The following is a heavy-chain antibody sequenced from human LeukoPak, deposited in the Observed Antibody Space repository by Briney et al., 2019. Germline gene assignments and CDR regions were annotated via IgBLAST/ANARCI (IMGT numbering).Heavy chain of an antibody. CDR2: INAYNGNT. J-gene: IGHJ6*03. CDR1: GYTFTSYI. CDR3: ARDRHIAAAVYYYYMDV. Sequence: GASVKVSCKASGYTFTSYIISWGRQAPGQGLEWMGWINAYNGNTDYAQRVQGRVTMTTDTSTSTAYMERRSLRSDDTAVYYCARDRHIAAAVYYYYMDVWGKGTPVTVSS. V-gene: IGHV1-18*01. D-gene: IGHD6-13*01.